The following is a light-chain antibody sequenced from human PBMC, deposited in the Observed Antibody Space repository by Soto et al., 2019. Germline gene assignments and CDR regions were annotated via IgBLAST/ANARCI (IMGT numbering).Light chain of an antibody. Sequence: QSVLTQPPSVSAAPGQKVTISCSGSSSNIGVNSVSWYQQLPGTAPKLLIYDDNKRPSGIPDRFSGSKSGTSATLGITGFQTGDEADYYCGSWDSSLSAYVFGPGTKXT. CDR2: DDN. J-gene: IGLJ1*01. CDR1: SSNIGVNS. CDR3: GSWDSSLSAYV. V-gene: IGLV1-51*01.